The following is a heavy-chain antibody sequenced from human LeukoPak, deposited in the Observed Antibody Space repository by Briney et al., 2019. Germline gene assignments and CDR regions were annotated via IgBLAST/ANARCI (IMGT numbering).Heavy chain of an antibody. Sequence: SETLSLTCAVYGGSFSGYYWSWIRQSPGKGLEWIGYIYYSDSTYYNPSLKSRVTISVDTSKNQFSLKLSSVTAADTAVYYCASHSGGYAYWGQGTLVTVSS. J-gene: IGHJ4*02. D-gene: IGHD5-12*01. CDR2: IYYSDST. V-gene: IGHV4-59*12. CDR1: GGSFSGYY. CDR3: ASHSGGYAY.